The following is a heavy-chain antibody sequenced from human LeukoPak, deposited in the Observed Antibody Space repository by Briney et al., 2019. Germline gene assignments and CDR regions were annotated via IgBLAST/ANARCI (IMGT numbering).Heavy chain of an antibody. V-gene: IGHV1-2*02. Sequence: ASVKVSCKASGYTFTTYGITWVRQAPGQGLEWMGWINPDSGGTNYAQKFQGRVTMTRDTSISTAYMELSRLRSDDTAVYYCARKKSSSNGIDYWGQGTLVTVSS. CDR3: ARKKSSSNGIDY. CDR2: INPDSGGT. CDR1: GYTFTTYG. J-gene: IGHJ4*02. D-gene: IGHD1-14*01.